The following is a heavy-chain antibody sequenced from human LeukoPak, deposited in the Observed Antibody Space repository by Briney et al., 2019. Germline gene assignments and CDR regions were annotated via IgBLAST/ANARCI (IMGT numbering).Heavy chain of an antibody. J-gene: IGHJ4*02. CDR2: IWYDGSNK. CDR3: ARVPLYYYDSSGYYYFDY. CDR1: GFTFSSYG. D-gene: IGHD3-22*01. Sequence: GGSLRLSCAASGFTFSSYGMHWVRQAPGKGLEWVAVIWYDGSNKYYADSVKGRFTISRDNSKNTLYLQMNSLRAEDTAVYYRARVPLYYYDSSGYYYFDYWGQGTLVTVSS. V-gene: IGHV3-33*01.